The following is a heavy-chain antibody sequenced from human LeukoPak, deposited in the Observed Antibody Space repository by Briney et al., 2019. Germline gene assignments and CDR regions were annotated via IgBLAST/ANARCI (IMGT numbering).Heavy chain of an antibody. J-gene: IGHJ4*02. CDR1: GYTLTNYN. CDR2: INTYKGDT. V-gene: IGHV1-18*01. CDR3: AREFGHCYGDNCFYFFDT. D-gene: IGHD4-23*01. Sequence: ASVKVSCKSSGYTLTNYNISWVRQAPGQGLEWMGWINTYKGDTLYAQKLQGRVTMTADTSTNTAYMELRSLRFDDTAVYYCAREFGHCYGDNCFYFFDTWGQGFRVTVSS.